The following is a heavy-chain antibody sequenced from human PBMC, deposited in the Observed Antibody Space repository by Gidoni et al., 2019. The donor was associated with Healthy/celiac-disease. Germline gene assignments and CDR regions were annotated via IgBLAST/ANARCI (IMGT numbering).Heavy chain of an antibody. V-gene: IGHV4-59*01. D-gene: IGHD6-6*01. J-gene: IGHJ4*02. CDR1: GGSISSYY. CDR2: IYCSGST. Sequence: QVQLQESGPGLVKPSETLSLTCTVSGGSISSYYWSWIRQPPGKGLEWIGYIYCSGSTNYNPSLKSRVTISVDTSKNQFSLKLSSVTAADTAVYYCARDGIAARRGLMAYYFDYWGQGTLVTVSS. CDR3: ARDGIAARRGLMAYYFDY.